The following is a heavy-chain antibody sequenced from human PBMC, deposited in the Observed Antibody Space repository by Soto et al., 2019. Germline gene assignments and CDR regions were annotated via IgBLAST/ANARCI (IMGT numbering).Heavy chain of an antibody. CDR3: AKDAGGTIGAGDFDL. CDR1: GNIFTRYW. D-gene: IGHD6-19*01. V-gene: IGHV5-10-1*01. J-gene: IGHJ3*01. CDR2: IDPSDTNT. Sequence: PXESLVFSCSASGNIFTRYWNSWVRQMPGNGLEWMGRIDPSDTNTSYSPSFQGPVTISADKSINTAYLQWISLKASDTAIFYCAKDAGGTIGAGDFDLWGKGTMVT.